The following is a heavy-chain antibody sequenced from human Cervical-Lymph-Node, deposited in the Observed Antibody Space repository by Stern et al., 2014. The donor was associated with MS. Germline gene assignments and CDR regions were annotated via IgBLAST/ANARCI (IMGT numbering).Heavy chain of an antibody. Sequence: QVKLVESGGAVVQPGRSLRLSCAASGFTFSSYGMHWVRQAPGKGLEWVTVISYDGNHKYYAASVKGRFTISRDNSKNTLHLQMNSVTPDDTAIYYCARDYEDTSMLFDHWGQGTLVTVSS. D-gene: IGHD2-8*01. CDR2: ISYDGNHK. V-gene: IGHV3-30*03. CDR3: ARDYEDTSMLFDH. J-gene: IGHJ4*02. CDR1: GFTFSSYG.